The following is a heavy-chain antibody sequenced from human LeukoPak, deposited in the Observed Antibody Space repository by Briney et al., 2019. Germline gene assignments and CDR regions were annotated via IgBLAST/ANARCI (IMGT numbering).Heavy chain of an antibody. CDR3: ARGLRYFVV. CDR2: LYTDGST. D-gene: IGHD3-9*01. CDR1: GGSISSYY. V-gene: IGHV4-4*07. J-gene: IGHJ6*04. Sequence: SETLSLTCTVSGGSISSYYWSWLRQPAGKGLEWIGRLYTDGSTNYNSSLKSRVIMSVDTSKNQFSLKMSSVTAADTAVYCCARGLRYFVVWGRGTTVTVSS.